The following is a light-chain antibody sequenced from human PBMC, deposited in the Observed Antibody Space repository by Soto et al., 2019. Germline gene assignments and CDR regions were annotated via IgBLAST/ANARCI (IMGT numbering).Light chain of an antibody. CDR3: QQYYSYPLT. Sequence: AIRMTQSPSSFSASTGDRVTITCRASQGISSYLAWYQQKPGKAPKLLIYAASTFQSGVPSRFSGSGSGTDFTLTISCLQSEHFATYYCQQYYSYPLTFGGGTKVEIK. V-gene: IGKV1-8*01. CDR2: AAS. J-gene: IGKJ4*01. CDR1: QGISSY.